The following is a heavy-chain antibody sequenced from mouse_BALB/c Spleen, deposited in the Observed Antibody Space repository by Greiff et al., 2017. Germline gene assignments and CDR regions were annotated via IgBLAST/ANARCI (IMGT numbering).Heavy chain of an antibody. J-gene: IGHJ4*01. CDR2: IWAGGST. Sequence: VQLVESGPGLVAPSQSLSITCTVSGFSLTSYGVHWVRQPPGKGLEWLGVIWAGGSTNYNSALMSRLSISKDNSKSQVFLKMNSLQTDDTAMYYCARGGLRDYYAMDYWGQGTSVTVSS. D-gene: IGHD2-4*01. V-gene: IGHV2-9*02. CDR3: ARGGLRDYYAMDY. CDR1: GFSLTSYG.